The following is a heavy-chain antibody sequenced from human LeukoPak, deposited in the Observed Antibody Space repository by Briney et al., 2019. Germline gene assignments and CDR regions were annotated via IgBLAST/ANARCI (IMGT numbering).Heavy chain of an antibody. V-gene: IGHV3-48*01. CDR2: ISSSSSTI. CDR1: GFTFSSYS. CDR3: ARDQRLWFYDY. D-gene: IGHD3-10*01. J-gene: IGHJ4*02. Sequence: GGSLRLSCAASGFTFSSYSMNWVRQAPGKGLESVSYISSSSSTIYYADSVKGRFTISSDNAKNSLYLRMNSLRAEDTAVYYYARDQRLWFYDYWGQGTLVTVSS.